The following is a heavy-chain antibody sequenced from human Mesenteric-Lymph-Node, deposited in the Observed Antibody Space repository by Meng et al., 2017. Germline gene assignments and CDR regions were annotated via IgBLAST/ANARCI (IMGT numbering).Heavy chain of an antibody. Sequence: QVQLQDSGPGLVQPSETLSLTCTVSGGSISGYYWSWIRQPPGKELEWIGYIHYSGSTNYKPSLKSRVTTSVDTSKNQFSLKLSSVTAADTAVYYCARHPQFGTTMIEYWGQGTLVTVSS. D-gene: IGHD1-7*01. CDR1: GGSISGYY. J-gene: IGHJ4*02. CDR2: IHYSGST. CDR3: ARHPQFGTTMIEY. V-gene: IGHV4-59*08.